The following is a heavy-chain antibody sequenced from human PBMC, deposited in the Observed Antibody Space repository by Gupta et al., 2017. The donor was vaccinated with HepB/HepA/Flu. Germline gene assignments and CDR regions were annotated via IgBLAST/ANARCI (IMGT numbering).Heavy chain of an antibody. V-gene: IGHV4-39*01. CDR2: IFQTGTT. CDR1: GGPIKPTAHF. Sequence: QLQLRASGPGLVKPSETLSLTCTVSGGPIKPTAHFWAWIRRPPGKGFEWIGSIFQTGTTYYDPFLKSRVTISIDTSKSHFTLSLNSVTAADTAVYYCARQAGASGDFLDYWGQGTLVIVSS. J-gene: IGHJ4*02. CDR3: ARQAGASGDFLDY. D-gene: IGHD1-26*01.